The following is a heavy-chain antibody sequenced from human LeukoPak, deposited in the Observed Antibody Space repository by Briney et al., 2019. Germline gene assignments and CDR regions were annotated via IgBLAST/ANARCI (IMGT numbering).Heavy chain of an antibody. CDR3: ASLRADYGVYYFDY. Sequence: SETLSLTCTVSGGSISSYYWSWIRQPPGKGLEWIGYISYSGNTNYSPSLKSRATISVDTSKNQFSLKLSSVTTADTAVYDCASLRADYGVYYFDYWGQGTLVTVSS. J-gene: IGHJ4*02. CDR2: ISYSGNT. D-gene: IGHD4-17*01. CDR1: GGSISSYY. V-gene: IGHV4-59*01.